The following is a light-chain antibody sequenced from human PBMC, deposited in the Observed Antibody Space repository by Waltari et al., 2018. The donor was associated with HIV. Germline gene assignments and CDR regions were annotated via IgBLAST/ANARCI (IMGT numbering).Light chain of an antibody. Sequence: QSALTQPASVSGSPGQSITISCTGTSSDDGSYNLVSWYQQHPGKAPKLMIYEVSKRPSGVSNRFSGSKSGNTASLTISGLQAEDEADYYCCSYAGSSTSYVVFGGGTKLTVL. J-gene: IGLJ2*01. CDR3: CSYAGSSTSYVV. CDR1: SSDDGSYNL. CDR2: EVS. V-gene: IGLV2-23*02.